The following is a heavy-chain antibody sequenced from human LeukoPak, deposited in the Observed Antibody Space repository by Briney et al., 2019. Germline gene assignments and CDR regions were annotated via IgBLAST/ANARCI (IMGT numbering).Heavy chain of an antibody. J-gene: IGHJ5*02. CDR1: GYTFIGYY. Sequence: ASVKVSCKASGYTFIGYYMNWVRQAPGQGLEWMGWINTNSGGTKYAQKFQGRVTLTRDTSITTVYMELSGLRSDDTAVYYCARVGGFHLQFDPWGQGTLVTVSS. CDR2: INTNSGGT. V-gene: IGHV1-2*02. CDR3: ARVGGFHLQFDP. D-gene: IGHD3-16*01.